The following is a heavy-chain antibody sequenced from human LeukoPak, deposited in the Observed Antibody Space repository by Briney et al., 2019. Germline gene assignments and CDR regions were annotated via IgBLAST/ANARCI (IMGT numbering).Heavy chain of an antibody. V-gene: IGHV1-18*01. Sequence: ASVKVSCKASGYTFTSYAISWVRQAPGQGLEWMGWISAYNGNTHYAQKVQDRVTMTTDPSTSTAYMELRSLRSGDTAVYYCAREGGPTGGAQDYWGQGTLVTVSS. J-gene: IGHJ4*02. CDR3: AREGGPTGGAQDY. CDR2: ISAYNGNT. CDR1: GYTFTSYA. D-gene: IGHD1-1*01.